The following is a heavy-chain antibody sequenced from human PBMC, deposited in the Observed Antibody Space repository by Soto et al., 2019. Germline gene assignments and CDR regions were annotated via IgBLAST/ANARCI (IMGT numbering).Heavy chain of an antibody. Sequence: SVKVSCKASGGTFSSYAISWVRQAPGQGLEWMGGIIPIFGTANYAQKFQGRVTITADESTSTAYMELSSLRSEDTAVYYCARVRLVKSNLFRLGFFDYWGQGTLVTVSS. CDR3: ARVRLVKSNLFRLGFFDY. CDR1: GGTFSSYA. V-gene: IGHV1-69*13. J-gene: IGHJ4*02. D-gene: IGHD1-26*01. CDR2: IIPIFGTA.